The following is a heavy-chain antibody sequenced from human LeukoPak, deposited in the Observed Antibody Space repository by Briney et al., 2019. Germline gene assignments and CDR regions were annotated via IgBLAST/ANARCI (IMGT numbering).Heavy chain of an antibody. CDR2: IYYSGTT. D-gene: IGHD2-8*02. V-gene: IGHV4-30-4*01. J-gene: IGHJ4*02. Sequence: PSQTLSLTCTVSGGSISSGDYYWSWIRQPPGKGLEWIGYIYYSGTTYYNPSLKSRVTVSVDTSKNQFSLKLSSVTAADTAVYYCAAHTRVLSRLDYWGQGILVTVSS. CDR3: AAHTRVLSRLDY. CDR1: GGSISSGDYY.